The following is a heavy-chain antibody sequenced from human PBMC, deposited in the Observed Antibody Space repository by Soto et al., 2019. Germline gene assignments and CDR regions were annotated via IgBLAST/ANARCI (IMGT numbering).Heavy chain of an antibody. CDR3: ARHYYYGSGSYYPYFDY. CDR1: GGSISSSSYY. D-gene: IGHD3-10*01. J-gene: IGHJ4*02. V-gene: IGHV4-39*01. Sequence: TSETLSLTCTVSGGSISSSSYYWGWIRQPPGKGLEWIGSIYYSGSTYYNPSLKSRVTISVDTSKNQFSLKLSSVTAADTAVYYCARHYYYGSGSYYPYFDYWGQGTLVTVSS. CDR2: IYYSGST.